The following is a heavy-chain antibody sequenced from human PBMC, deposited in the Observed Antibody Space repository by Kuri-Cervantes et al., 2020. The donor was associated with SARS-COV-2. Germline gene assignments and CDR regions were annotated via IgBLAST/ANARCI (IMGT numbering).Heavy chain of an antibody. Sequence: GGSLRLSCAASGFTFSDHYMDWVRQAPGRGLEWVGRIRNEDGKYSTEYAASVRGRFTISRDDSKKSLYLQMNSLQTEDTAVYYCTSLQRIPLFDIWGQGTVVTVSS. CDR2: IRNEDGKYST. CDR1: GFTFSDHY. V-gene: IGHV3-72*01. D-gene: IGHD2-21*01. J-gene: IGHJ3*02. CDR3: TSLQRIPLFDI.